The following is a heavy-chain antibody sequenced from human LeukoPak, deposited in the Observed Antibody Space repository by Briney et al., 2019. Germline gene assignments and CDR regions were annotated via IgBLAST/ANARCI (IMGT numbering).Heavy chain of an antibody. Sequence: GGSLRLSCAASGFTSSSYSMNWVRQAPGKGLEWVSYISSSSSTIYYADSVKGRFTISRDSAMNSLYLQMSSLRDDDTAVYYCTPHRDGSYPFDYWGQGTLVTVST. CDR1: GFTSSSYS. V-gene: IGHV3-48*02. CDR2: ISSSSSTI. CDR3: TPHRDGSYPFDY. D-gene: IGHD1-26*01. J-gene: IGHJ4*02.